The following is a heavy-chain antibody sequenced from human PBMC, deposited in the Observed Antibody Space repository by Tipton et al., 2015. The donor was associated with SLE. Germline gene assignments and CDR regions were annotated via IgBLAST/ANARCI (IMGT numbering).Heavy chain of an antibody. J-gene: IGHJ4*02. V-gene: IGHV1-46*01. Sequence: QLVQSGAEVKKPGASVKVSCKASGYTFTSYYMHWVRQAPGQGLEWMGIINPSGGSTSYAQKFQGRVTMTRDTSTSTVYMELSSLRSEDTAMYYCARVDTAMVGGDYWGQGTLVTVSS. CDR3: ARVDTAMVGGDY. CDR1: GYTFTSYY. D-gene: IGHD5-18*01. CDR2: INPSGGST.